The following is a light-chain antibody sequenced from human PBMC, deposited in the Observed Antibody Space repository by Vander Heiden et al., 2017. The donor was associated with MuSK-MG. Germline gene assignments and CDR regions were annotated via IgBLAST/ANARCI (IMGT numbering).Light chain of an antibody. J-gene: IGLJ2*01. Sequence: SVLTQPPSVSEAPRQRVTTSCSGTSSNIGNNAVNWYHQLPGKAPNLLIYYDDLLPSGVSDRCSGSKTGTAASLAISGLQAEDEADYYCAAGDDSLNGVVFGGGTKLTVL. V-gene: IGLV1-36*01. CDR1: SSNIGNNA. CDR3: AAGDDSLNGVV. CDR2: YDD.